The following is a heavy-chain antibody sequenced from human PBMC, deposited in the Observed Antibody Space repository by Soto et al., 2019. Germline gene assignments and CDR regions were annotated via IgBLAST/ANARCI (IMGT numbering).Heavy chain of an antibody. J-gene: IGHJ4*02. V-gene: IGHV3-30*18. D-gene: IGHD2-2*01. CDR2: ISYDGSNK. Sequence: GGSLRLSCAASGFTFSSYGMHWVRQAPGKGLEWVAVISYDGSNKYYADSVKGRFTISRDNSKNTLYLQMNSLRAEDTAVYYCAKDDKYCSSTSWECYFDYWGQGTLVTVSS. CDR3: AKDDKYCSSTSWECYFDY. CDR1: GFTFSSYG.